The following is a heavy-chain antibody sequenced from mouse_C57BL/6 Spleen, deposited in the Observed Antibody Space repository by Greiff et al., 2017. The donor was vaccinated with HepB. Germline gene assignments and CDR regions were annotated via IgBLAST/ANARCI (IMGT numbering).Heavy chain of an antibody. CDR2: IYPGDGDT. D-gene: IGHD3-2*02. V-gene: IGHV1-82*01. CDR1: GYAFSSSW. CDR3: ARGDSSGYGFAY. Sequence: VQLQQSGPELVKPGASVKISCKASGYAFSSSWMNWVKQRPGKGLEWIGRIYPGDGDTNYNGKFKGKATLTADKSSSTAYMQLSSLTSDDSAVYFCARGDSSGYGFAYWGHRTLVTVSA. J-gene: IGHJ3*01.